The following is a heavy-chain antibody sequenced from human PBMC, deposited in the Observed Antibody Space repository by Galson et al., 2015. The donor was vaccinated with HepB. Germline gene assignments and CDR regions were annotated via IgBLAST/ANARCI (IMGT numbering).Heavy chain of an antibody. CDR2: VSSSGSTI. CDR3: ARVTYSSGWENFDY. Sequence: SLRLSCAASGFTFSSYEMNWVRQAPGKGLEWVSYVSSSGSTIYYADSVKGRFTISRDNAKNSLYLQMNSLRAEDTAVYYCARVTYSSGWENFDYWGQGTLVTVSS. D-gene: IGHD6-19*01. J-gene: IGHJ4*02. V-gene: IGHV3-48*03. CDR1: GFTFSSYE.